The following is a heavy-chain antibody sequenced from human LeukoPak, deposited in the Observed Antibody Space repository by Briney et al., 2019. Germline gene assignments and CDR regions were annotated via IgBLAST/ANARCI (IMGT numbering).Heavy chain of an antibody. CDR3: ATGEGDKWNRLGGWFDP. D-gene: IGHD1-20*01. V-gene: IGHV1-24*01. Sequence: ASVKVSCKVSGYTLTELAMHWVRQAPGKGLEWMGGFDPEDGETIYAQKFQGRVTMTEDTSTDTAYMELSSLRSDDTAMYYCATGEGDKWNRLGGWFDPWGQGTLVTVSS. CDR1: GYTLTELA. J-gene: IGHJ5*02. CDR2: FDPEDGET.